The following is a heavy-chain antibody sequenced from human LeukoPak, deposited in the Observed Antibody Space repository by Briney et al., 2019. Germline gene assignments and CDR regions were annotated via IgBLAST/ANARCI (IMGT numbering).Heavy chain of an antibody. D-gene: IGHD6-19*01. Sequence: PGGSLRLSCAASGFTFSSYWMSWVRQAPGKGLEWVSYISSSGSTIYYADSVKGRFTISRDNAKNSLYLQMNSLRAEDTAVYYCAREIRGSGWYFDYWGQGTLVTVSS. CDR2: ISSSGSTI. CDR3: AREIRGSGWYFDY. V-gene: IGHV3-48*04. J-gene: IGHJ4*02. CDR1: GFTFSSYW.